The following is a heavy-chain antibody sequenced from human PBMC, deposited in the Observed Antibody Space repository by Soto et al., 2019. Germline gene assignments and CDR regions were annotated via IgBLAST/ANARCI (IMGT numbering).Heavy chain of an antibody. CDR3: ARVAATRSTVWVDV. J-gene: IGHJ6*02. CDR2: IYYRGAT. V-gene: IGHV4-39*01. Sequence: QLQLQESGPGLVKPSETLSLDCSVSGGSIDISSHYWGWLRQSPGKGLEWIGSIYYRGATYYNPSLKSRVTIAVYMSKNKFSLRLNLMNAADSAVYYCARVAATRSTVWVDVCGQGTTVTVSS. D-gene: IGHD3-16*01. CDR1: GGSIDISSHY.